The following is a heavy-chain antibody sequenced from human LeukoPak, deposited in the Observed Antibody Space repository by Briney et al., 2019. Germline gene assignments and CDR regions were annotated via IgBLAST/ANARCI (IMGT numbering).Heavy chain of an antibody. D-gene: IGHD3-22*01. Sequence: EASVNVSCKASGGTFSSYAISWVRQAPGQGLEWMGGIIPIFGTANYAQKFQGRVTITADESTSTAYMELSSLRSEDTAVYYCARCVHYYDSSGYYPTDAFDIWGQGTMVTVSS. CDR3: ARCVHYYDSSGYYPTDAFDI. CDR2: IIPIFGTA. J-gene: IGHJ3*02. V-gene: IGHV1-69*13. CDR1: GGTFSSYA.